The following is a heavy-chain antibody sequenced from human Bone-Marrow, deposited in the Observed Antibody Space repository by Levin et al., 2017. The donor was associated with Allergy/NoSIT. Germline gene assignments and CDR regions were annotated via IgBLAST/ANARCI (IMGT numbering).Heavy chain of an antibody. J-gene: IGHJ3*02. CDR3: ASSYSRDGVFDI. Sequence: PGGSLRLSCVAPGFRFSDYWLTWVRQAPGKGLEWVANIKPDGSEKYYADSVTGRFNISRDNAQNSLYLQMKYLSAGDTAVYYCASSYSRDGVFDIWGPGTMVTVSS. D-gene: IGHD5-24*01. V-gene: IGHV3-7*01. CDR1: GFRFSDYW. CDR2: IKPDGSEK.